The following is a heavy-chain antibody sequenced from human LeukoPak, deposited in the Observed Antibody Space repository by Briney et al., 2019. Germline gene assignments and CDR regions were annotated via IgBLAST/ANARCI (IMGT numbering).Heavy chain of an antibody. Sequence: GGSLRLSCAASGFTFSNYAMNWVRQAPGKGLEWVSGISGTTRTYYADSVKGRFTISRDNSKNTLYLQMNSLRAEDTAVYYCAKDRSPYGGTDYWGQGTLVTVCS. CDR3: AKDRSPYGGTDY. D-gene: IGHD4-23*01. J-gene: IGHJ4*02. V-gene: IGHV3-23*01. CDR2: ISGTTRT. CDR1: GFTFSNYA.